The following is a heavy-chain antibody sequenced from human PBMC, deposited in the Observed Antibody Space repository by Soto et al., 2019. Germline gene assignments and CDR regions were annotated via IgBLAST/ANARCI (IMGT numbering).Heavy chain of an antibody. CDR1: GGTFSSYA. J-gene: IGHJ6*02. Sequence: SVKVSCKASGGTFSSYAISWVRQAPGQGLEWMGGIIPIFGTANYAQKFQGRVTITADESTSTAYMELSSLRSEDTAVYYCARVLTIFGDYYYGMDVWGQGTTVTVSS. CDR3: ARVLTIFGDYYYGMDV. V-gene: IGHV1-69*13. CDR2: IIPIFGTA. D-gene: IGHD3-3*01.